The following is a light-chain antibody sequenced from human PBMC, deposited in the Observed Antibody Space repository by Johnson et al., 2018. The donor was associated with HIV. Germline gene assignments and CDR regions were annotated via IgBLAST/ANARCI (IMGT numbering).Light chain of an antibody. Sequence: QSVLTQPPSVSAAPGQKVTISCSGSSSNIGNNYVSWYQQLPGTAPKLLIYENNKRPSGIPARFSGSQSGTSATLGITGLQTGDEADYYCGTWDGSLRTGFFGTGTKVTVL. CDR3: GTWDGSLRTGF. CDR2: ENN. J-gene: IGLJ1*01. CDR1: SSNIGNNY. V-gene: IGLV1-51*02.